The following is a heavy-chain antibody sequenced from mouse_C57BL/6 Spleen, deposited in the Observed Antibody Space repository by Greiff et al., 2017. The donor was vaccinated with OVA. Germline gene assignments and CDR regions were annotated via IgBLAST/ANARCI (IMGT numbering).Heavy chain of an antibody. J-gene: IGHJ3*01. CDR2: INPNNGGT. CDR3: ARPYGSSYFAY. V-gene: IGHV1-18*01. D-gene: IGHD1-1*01. CDR1: GYTFTDYN. Sequence: EVQLQPSGPELVKPGASVQIPCKASGYTFTDYNMDWVKQSHGKSLEWIGDINPNNGGTIYNQKFKGKATLTVDKSSSTAYMELRSLTSEDTAVYYCARPYGSSYFAYWGQGTLVTVSA.